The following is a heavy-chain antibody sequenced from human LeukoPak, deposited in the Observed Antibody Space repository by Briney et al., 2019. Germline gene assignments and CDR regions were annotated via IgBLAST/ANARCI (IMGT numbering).Heavy chain of an antibody. D-gene: IGHD2-15*01. CDR1: GFTFSSYG. Sequence: GGSLRLSCAASGFTFSSYGMHWVRQAPGKGLEWVAFIRYDGSNKYYADSVKGRFTISRDNSKNTLCLQMNSLRAEDTAVYYCAKGRYCSGGSCYGDYFDYWGQGTLVTVSS. CDR2: IRYDGSNK. CDR3: AKGRYCSGGSCYGDYFDY. V-gene: IGHV3-30*02. J-gene: IGHJ4*02.